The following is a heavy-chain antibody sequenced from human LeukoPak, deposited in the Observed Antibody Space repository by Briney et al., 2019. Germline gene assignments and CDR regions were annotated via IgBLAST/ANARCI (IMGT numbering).Heavy chain of an antibody. CDR2: FDPEDGEA. D-gene: IGHD6-19*01. CDR1: GYTLTELS. V-gene: IGHV1-24*01. J-gene: IGHJ5*02. Sequence: ASVKVSCKVSGYTLTELSMHWVRQAPGKGLEWMGGFDPEDGEAIYAQKFQGRVTMTEDTSTDTAYMELSSLRSEDTAVYYCATGQWAPGGWFDPWGQGTLVTVSS. CDR3: ATGQWAPGGWFDP.